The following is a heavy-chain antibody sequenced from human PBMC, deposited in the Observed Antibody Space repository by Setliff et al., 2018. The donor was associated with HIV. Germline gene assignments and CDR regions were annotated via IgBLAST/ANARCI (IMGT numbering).Heavy chain of an antibody. V-gene: IGHV4-39*01. D-gene: IGHD2-2*01. CDR3: GNQAVVPADMDYYYYIDV. Sequence: SETLSLTCTVSGGSISSSSYYWGWIRQPPGKGLEWIGSIHESGSTHYNPSLKSRVTISVDTSKNQFSLKLSSVTAADTAVYYCGNQAVVPADMDYYYYIDVWGKGTAVTVSS. J-gene: IGHJ6*03. CDR2: IHESGST. CDR1: GGSISSSSYY.